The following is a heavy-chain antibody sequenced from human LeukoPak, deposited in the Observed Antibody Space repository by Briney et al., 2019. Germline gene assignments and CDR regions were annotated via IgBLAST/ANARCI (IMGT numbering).Heavy chain of an antibody. D-gene: IGHD3-10*01. CDR1: GFTFSSYA. CDR2: NGGGSGGNT. Sequence: PGGSLRLSCAASGFTFSSYAMSWVRQAPGKGLEWVSANGGGSGGNTNYADPVKDRFTISRDNSKKTLYLQMNSLRAEDTTIYYCARAGSGYYFDYWGQGTLVTVSS. CDR3: ARAGSGYYFDY. V-gene: IGHV3-23*01. J-gene: IGHJ4*02.